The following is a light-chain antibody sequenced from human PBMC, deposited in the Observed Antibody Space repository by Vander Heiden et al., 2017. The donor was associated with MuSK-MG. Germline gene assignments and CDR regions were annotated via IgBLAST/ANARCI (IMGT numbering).Light chain of an antibody. CDR2: KDS. Sequence: SYELTHPPSVTVSPGQTARITCSGDALPKQYAYWYHQKPGQAPVLVIYKDSERPSGIPERFSGSSSGTTVTLTISGVQAEDEADYYCQSADSSGTLEVFGGGTKLTVL. CDR3: QSADSSGTLEV. V-gene: IGLV3-25*03. J-gene: IGLJ2*01. CDR1: ALPKQY.